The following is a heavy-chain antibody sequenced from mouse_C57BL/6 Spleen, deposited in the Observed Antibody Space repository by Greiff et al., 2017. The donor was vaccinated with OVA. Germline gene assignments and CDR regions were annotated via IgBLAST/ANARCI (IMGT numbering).Heavy chain of an antibody. CDR2: INPNNGGT. V-gene: IGHV1-18*01. J-gene: IGHJ4*01. CDR1: GYTFTDYN. Sequence: VQLQQSGPELVKPGASVKIPCKASGYTFTDYNMDWVKQSHGKSLEWIGDINPNNGGTIYNQKFKGKATLTVDKSSSTAYMELRSLTSEDTGVYYCARHGYDRVYAMDYWGQGTSVTVSS. CDR3: ARHGYDRVYAMDY. D-gene: IGHD2-2*01.